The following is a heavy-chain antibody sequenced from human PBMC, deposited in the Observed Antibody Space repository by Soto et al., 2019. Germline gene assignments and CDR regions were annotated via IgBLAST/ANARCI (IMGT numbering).Heavy chain of an antibody. V-gene: IGHV3-23*01. CDR2: LTSSGGNT. Sequence: GGSLRLSCAAYGFTFSSYAMSWVRQAPGKGLKWVSALTSSGGNTYYADSVKGRFTISRDNSKNTLYLQMNSLGAEDTAVYYCAKLSGDSWGYFDYWGQGTLVTVSS. J-gene: IGHJ4*02. D-gene: IGHD2-21*02. CDR1: GFTFSSYA. CDR3: AKLSGDSWGYFDY.